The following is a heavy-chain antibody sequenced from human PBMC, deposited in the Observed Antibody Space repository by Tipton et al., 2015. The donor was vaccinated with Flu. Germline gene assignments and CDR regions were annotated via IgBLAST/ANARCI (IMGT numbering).Heavy chain of an antibody. J-gene: IGHJ3*02. CDR1: GFTFSGSA. V-gene: IGHV3-73*01. D-gene: IGHD3-22*01. Sequence: SLRLSCAASGFTFSGSAMHWVRQASGKGLEWVGRIRSKANSYATAYAASVKGRFTISRDDSKNTAYLQMNSLKTEDTAVYYCTRDYYYDSSGLHDAFDIWGQGTMVTVSS. CDR2: IRSKANSYAT. CDR3: TRDYYYDSSGLHDAFDI.